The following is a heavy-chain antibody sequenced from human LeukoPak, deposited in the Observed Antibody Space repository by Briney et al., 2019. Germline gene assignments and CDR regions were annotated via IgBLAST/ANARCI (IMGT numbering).Heavy chain of an antibody. CDR3: ATLVGSDWFDP. V-gene: IGHV1-69*01. CDR2: IIPIFGTA. D-gene: IGHD6-6*01. CDR1: GGTFNSYA. Sequence: ASVKVSCKASGGTFNSYAISWVRQAPGQGLEWMGGIIPIFGTANYAQKFQGRVTITADESTSTAYMELSSLRSEDTAVYYCATLVGSDWFDPWGQGTLVTVSS. J-gene: IGHJ5*02.